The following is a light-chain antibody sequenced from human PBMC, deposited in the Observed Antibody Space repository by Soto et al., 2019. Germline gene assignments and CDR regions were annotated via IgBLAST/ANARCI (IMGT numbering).Light chain of an antibody. CDR1: SSDVGSYNL. CDR3: CSYAGSYFYV. Sequence: QSVLTHPASVSGSPGQSITISCTGTSSDVGSYNLVSWYQQLPGKAPKLMIYEGSERPSGVSNRFSGSKSGNTASLTISGLQAEDEADYYCCSYAGSYFYVFGTGTKVTVL. CDR2: EGS. J-gene: IGLJ1*01. V-gene: IGLV2-23*01.